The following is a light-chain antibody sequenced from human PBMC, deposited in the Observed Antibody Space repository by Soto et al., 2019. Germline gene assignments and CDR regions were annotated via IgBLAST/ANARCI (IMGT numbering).Light chain of an antibody. Sequence: EIVLTQSPGPLSLSPGERAALSCRASQSVSSNLAWYQQKPGQAPRLLIYGASTRATGIPARFTGSGSGTEFTLTISSLQSEDVAVYYCQQYNNWPLTFGGGTKVDIK. J-gene: IGKJ4*01. V-gene: IGKV3-15*01. CDR2: GAS. CDR1: QSVSSN. CDR3: QQYNNWPLT.